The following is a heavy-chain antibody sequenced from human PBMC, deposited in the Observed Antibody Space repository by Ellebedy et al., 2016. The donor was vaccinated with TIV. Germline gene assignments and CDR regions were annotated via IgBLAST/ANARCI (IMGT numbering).Heavy chain of an antibody. V-gene: IGHV3-48*02. Sequence: GESLKIPCAASGFTFSSYSLNWVRQAPGKGLEWVSYISSSSSTMYYADSVKGRFTISRDNAKSSLFLQMNSLRDEDTAVYYCARVGVLERRGAFDIWGQGTMVTVSS. J-gene: IGHJ3*02. CDR2: ISSSSSTM. CDR1: GFTFSSYS. CDR3: ARVGVLERRGAFDI. D-gene: IGHD1-1*01.